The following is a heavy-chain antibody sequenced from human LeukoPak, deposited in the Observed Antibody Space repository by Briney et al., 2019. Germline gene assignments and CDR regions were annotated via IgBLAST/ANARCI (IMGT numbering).Heavy chain of an antibody. CDR2: IYYSGNT. CDR3: ARQPTGGFYVFDI. V-gene: IGHV4-39*01. D-gene: IGHD7-27*01. J-gene: IGHJ3*02. Sequence: PSETLSLTCAVSGGSISSSNYYWGWIRQSPGKGLEWIGNIYYSGNTYYNPSLKSRVTISVDTSKNQFSLKLSSVTAADTAAYYCARQPTGGFYVFDIWGQGTMVTVSS. CDR1: GGSISSSNYY.